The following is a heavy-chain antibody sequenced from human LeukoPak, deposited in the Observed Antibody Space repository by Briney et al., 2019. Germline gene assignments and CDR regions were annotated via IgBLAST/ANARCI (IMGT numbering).Heavy chain of an antibody. CDR2: INHSGST. CDR1: GGSFSGYY. CDR3: ARVMITFGGVIVPFDY. D-gene: IGHD3-16*02. V-gene: IGHV4-34*01. J-gene: IGHJ4*02. Sequence: PSETLSLTCAVYGGSFSGYYWSWIRQPPGKGLEWIGEINHSGSTNYNPSLKSRVTISVDTSKNQFSLKLSSVTAADTAVYYCARVMITFGGVIVPFDYWGQGTLVTVSS.